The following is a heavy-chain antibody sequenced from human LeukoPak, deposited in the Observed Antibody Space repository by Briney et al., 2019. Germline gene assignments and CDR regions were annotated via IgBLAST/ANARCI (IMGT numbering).Heavy chain of an antibody. V-gene: IGHV3-20*04. CDR1: GFKFDDYG. Sequence: PGGSLRLSCAASGFKFDDYGMNWVRQAPGKGLEWVCDINWNGAWTGYADSVKGRFTISRDNAKNSLYLQMNSLRVEDTALYYCTGYYYDSSRGFDLWGQGTLVTVSA. CDR2: INWNGAWT. CDR3: TGYYYDSSRGFDL. D-gene: IGHD3-22*01. J-gene: IGHJ5*02.